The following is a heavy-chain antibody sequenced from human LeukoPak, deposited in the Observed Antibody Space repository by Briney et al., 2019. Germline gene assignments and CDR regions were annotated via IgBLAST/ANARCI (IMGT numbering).Heavy chain of an antibody. V-gene: IGHV3-49*04. Sequence: GGSLRLSCTASGFTFGDYAMSWVRQAPGKGLEWVGFIRSKAYGGTTEYAASVKGRFTISRDDSKNIAYLQMNSLKTEDTAVYYCTKSPLDSSGYYDYFDYWGQGTLVTVSS. CDR1: GFTFGDYA. CDR2: IRSKAYGGTT. J-gene: IGHJ4*02. CDR3: TKSPLDSSGYYDYFDY. D-gene: IGHD3-22*01.